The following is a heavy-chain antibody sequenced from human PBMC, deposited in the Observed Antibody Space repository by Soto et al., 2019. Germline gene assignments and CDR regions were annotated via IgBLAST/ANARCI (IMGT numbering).Heavy chain of an antibody. Sequence: EVQLLESGGGLVQPGGSLRLSCAASGFTFSSYVMAWVLQAPGRGLEWVSAIGGSDGSTYYADSAKGRFTISRDNSKNTLYLEMNSLRADDTAIYYCAKRNDGRDWPYYFDSWGQGTLVTVSS. CDR3: AKRNDGRDWPYYFDS. CDR2: IGGSDGST. V-gene: IGHV3-23*01. J-gene: IGHJ4*02. CDR1: GFTFSSYV. D-gene: IGHD1-1*01.